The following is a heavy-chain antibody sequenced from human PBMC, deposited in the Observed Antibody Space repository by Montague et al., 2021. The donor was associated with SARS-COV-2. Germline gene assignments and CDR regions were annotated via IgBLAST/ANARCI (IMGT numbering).Heavy chain of an antibody. V-gene: IGHV3-23*03. CDR2: VYRDTISA. CDR3: AKDRNTVVRALDV. Sequence: SLRLSCAASGFTFNMFAMRWVRQAPGKGLEWVSAVYRDTISAYYADSVKGRFTISRDNSKNTLFLQMNSLRADDSAIYYCAKDRNTVVRALDVWGQGTTVIVSS. D-gene: IGHD3-10*01. J-gene: IGHJ6*02. CDR1: GFTFNMFA.